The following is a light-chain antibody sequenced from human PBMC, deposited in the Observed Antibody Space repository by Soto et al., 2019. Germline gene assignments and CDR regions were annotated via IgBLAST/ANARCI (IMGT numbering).Light chain of an antibody. V-gene: IGKV3-20*01. Sequence: EILLTQSPGTLSLSPGERATLSCRASQSVSSNLAWYQQKPGQAPRLLIYGASSRATGIPDRFSGSGSGTDFTLTISRLEPEDFAVFYCHQCDSSPWTFGQGTKVDIK. CDR1: QSVSSN. CDR2: GAS. J-gene: IGKJ1*01. CDR3: HQCDSSPWT.